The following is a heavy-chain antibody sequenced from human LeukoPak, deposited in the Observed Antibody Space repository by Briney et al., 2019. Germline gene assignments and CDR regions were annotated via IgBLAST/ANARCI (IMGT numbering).Heavy chain of an antibody. Sequence: SQTLSLTCTVSGGSISSGAYYWSWIRQPPGKGLEWIGYISYSGRTYHNPSLKSRVTISVDTSKNQFSLKLSSVTAADTAVYYCARARTTYRYSSGWYFDYWGQGTLVTVSS. D-gene: IGHD6-19*01. J-gene: IGHJ4*02. CDR3: ARARTTYRYSSGWYFDY. CDR1: GGSISSGAYY. CDR2: ISYSGRT. V-gene: IGHV4-30-4*08.